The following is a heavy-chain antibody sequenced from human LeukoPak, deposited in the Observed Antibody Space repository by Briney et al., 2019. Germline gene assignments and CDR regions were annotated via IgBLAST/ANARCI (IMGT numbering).Heavy chain of an antibody. J-gene: IGHJ4*02. CDR3: AKSDCGSDGCKLLNY. D-gene: IGHD2-21*01. CDR2: IKQDGSEK. CDR1: GFTFSDYW. Sequence: GGSLRLSCEASGFTFSDYWMCWVRQAPGKGLEWVANIKQDGSEKYYVDSVKGRFTISRDNAKNSLYLQINSLRVEDTAVYYCAKSDCGSDGCKLLNYWGQGTLVTASS. V-gene: IGHV3-7*03.